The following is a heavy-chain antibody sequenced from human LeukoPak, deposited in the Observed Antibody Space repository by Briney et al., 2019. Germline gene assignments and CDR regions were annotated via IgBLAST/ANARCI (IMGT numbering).Heavy chain of an antibody. D-gene: IGHD3-16*02. V-gene: IGHV4-34*01. J-gene: IGHJ4*02. CDR1: GGSFSGYY. CDR2: INHSGST. Sequence: PSETLSLTCAVYGGSFSGYYWSWIRQPPGKGLEWIGEINHSGSTNYNPSLKSRVTISVDTSKNQFSLKLSSVTAADTAVYYCARGLAYYDYVWGSYRSRGYFDYWGQGTLVTVSS. CDR3: ARGLAYYDYVWGSYRSRGYFDY.